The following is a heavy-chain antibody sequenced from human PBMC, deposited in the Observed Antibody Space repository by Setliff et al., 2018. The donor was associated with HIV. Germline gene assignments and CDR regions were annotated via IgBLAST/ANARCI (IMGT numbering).Heavy chain of an antibody. D-gene: IGHD1-7*01. CDR2: IYSTDTT. Sequence: SETLSLTCTVSAVSIGGYSWSWIRQSPGKGLEWIGSIYSTDTTNHNPSLESRVTISVDKAKNQFSLKLNSVTAADTAVYYCARHGTWNSQRFHFDYWGQGTPVTVSS. CDR3: ARHGTWNSQRFHFDY. V-gene: IGHV4-4*09. J-gene: IGHJ4*02. CDR1: AVSIGGYS.